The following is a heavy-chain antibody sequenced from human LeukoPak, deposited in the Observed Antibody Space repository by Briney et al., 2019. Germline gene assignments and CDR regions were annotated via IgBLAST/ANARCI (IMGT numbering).Heavy chain of an antibody. Sequence: PGGSLRLSCAASGFTFSSYWMHWVRQAPGKGLVWVARISSDGSSTTYADSVKGRFTISRDNAKNTLYLQMNSLRAEDTAVYYCAKVIRGYSYDLYFDYWGQGTLVTVSS. J-gene: IGHJ4*02. V-gene: IGHV3-74*03. CDR3: AKVIRGYSYDLYFDY. CDR2: ISSDGSST. CDR1: GFTFSSYW. D-gene: IGHD5-18*01.